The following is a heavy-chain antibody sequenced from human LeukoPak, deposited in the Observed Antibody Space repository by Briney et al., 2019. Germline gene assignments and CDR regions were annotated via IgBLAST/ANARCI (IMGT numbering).Heavy chain of an antibody. CDR3: ARNWNDYRGDYYYMDV. J-gene: IGHJ6*03. D-gene: IGHD1-1*01. V-gene: IGHV1-18*01. CDR2: ISAYNGNT. CDR1: GGTFSSYA. Sequence: ASVKVSCKASGGTFSSYAISWVRQAPGQGLEWMGWISAYNGNTNYAQKLQGRVTMTTDTSTSTAYMELRSLRSEDTAVYYCARNWNDYRGDYYYMDVWGKGTTVTVSS.